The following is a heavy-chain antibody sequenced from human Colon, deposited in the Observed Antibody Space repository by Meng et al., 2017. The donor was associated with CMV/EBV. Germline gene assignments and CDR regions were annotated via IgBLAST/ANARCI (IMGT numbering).Heavy chain of an antibody. J-gene: IGHJ4*02. V-gene: IGHV3-23*01. CDR1: GFTFSSYA. CDR3: AKSRGAGPSALNY. Sequence: GESLKISCAASGFTFSSYAMTWVRQAPGKGLEWVSVISDTGDSTIYADSMKGRFTISRDNSKNTLYLQMNSLRADDTAVYYCAKSRGAGPSALNYWGQGTLVTVSS. CDR2: ISDTGDST. D-gene: IGHD2-2*01.